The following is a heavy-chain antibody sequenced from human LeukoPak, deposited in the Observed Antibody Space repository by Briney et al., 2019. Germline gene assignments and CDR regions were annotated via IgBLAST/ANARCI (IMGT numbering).Heavy chain of an antibody. Sequence: GGSLRLSCAASGFTFSSYSMNWVRQAPGKGLEWVSSISSSSSYIYYADSVKGRFTISRDNAKNSLYLQMNSLRAEDTAVYYCARGIKVSKAMDVRGKGTTVTVSS. CDR3: ARGIKVSKAMDV. V-gene: IGHV3-21*01. CDR1: GFTFSSYS. J-gene: IGHJ6*03. CDR2: ISSSSSYI.